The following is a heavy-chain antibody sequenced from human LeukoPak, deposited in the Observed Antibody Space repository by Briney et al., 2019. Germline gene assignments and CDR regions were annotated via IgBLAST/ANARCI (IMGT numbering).Heavy chain of an antibody. CDR1: GFTFSSYA. Sequence: HPGGSLRLSCAASGFTFSSYAMNWVRQAPGKGLEWVSAITGSGDSTYYADSVKGRFTISRDNSKNTLYLQMNSLRAEDTAVYYCAKARYQRYYYGMDVWGQGTTVTVSS. CDR2: ITGSGDST. D-gene: IGHD3-9*01. V-gene: IGHV3-23*01. CDR3: AKARYQRYYYGMDV. J-gene: IGHJ6*02.